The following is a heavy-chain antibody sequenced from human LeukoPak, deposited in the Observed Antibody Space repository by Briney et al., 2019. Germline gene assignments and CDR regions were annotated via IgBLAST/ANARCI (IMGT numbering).Heavy chain of an antibody. CDR3: AKSITTYRYYFDY. CDR1: GFTFSSYG. J-gene: IGHJ4*02. CDR2: ISYDGSNK. Sequence: SGGSLRLSCAASGFTFSSYGMHWVRQAPGKGLEWVAVISYDGSNKYYADSVKGRFTISRDSSKNTLYLQMNSLRAEDTAVYYCAKSITTYRYYFDYWGQGTLVTVSS. D-gene: IGHD1-20*01. V-gene: IGHV3-30*18.